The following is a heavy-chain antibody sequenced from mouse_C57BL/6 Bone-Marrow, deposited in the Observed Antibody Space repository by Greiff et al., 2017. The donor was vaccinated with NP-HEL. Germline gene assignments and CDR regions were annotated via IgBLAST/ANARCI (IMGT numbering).Heavy chain of an antibody. V-gene: IGHV5-16*01. CDR1: GFTFSDYY. Sequence: EVQRVESEGGLVQPGSSMKLSCTASGFTFSDYYMAWVRQVPEKGLEWVANINHDGSSTYYLDSLKSRFILSRDNAKNILYLQMSSLKSEDTATYYCARHGTTVVDYAMDYWGQGTSVTVSS. CDR3: ARHGTTVVDYAMDY. CDR2: INHDGSST. D-gene: IGHD1-1*01. J-gene: IGHJ4*01.